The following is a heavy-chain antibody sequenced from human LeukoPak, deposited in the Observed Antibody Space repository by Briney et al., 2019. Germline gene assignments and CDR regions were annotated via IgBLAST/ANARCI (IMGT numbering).Heavy chain of an antibody. Sequence: GGSLRLSCAASGFTFSSYATTWVRQAPGKGLRWVSAVSGSGAHTYYADSVKGRFTISRDNSKNTLYLQMNSLRTADTAVYYCARDQLGFDIWGQGTMVTVSS. D-gene: IGHD7-27*01. V-gene: IGHV3-23*01. CDR2: VSGSGAHT. CDR3: ARDQLGFDI. CDR1: GFTFSSYA. J-gene: IGHJ3*02.